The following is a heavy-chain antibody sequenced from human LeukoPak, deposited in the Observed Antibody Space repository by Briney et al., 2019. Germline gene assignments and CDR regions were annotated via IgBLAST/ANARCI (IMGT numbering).Heavy chain of an antibody. Sequence: GESLKISCKGSGYSFTSYWIGWVRQMPGKGLEWMAIIYPGDSDTSYSTSFQCQVTISADKSINTAYLQWSSLKASDTAIYYCARLLSGSYSYLDYWGQGTLVTVSS. CDR2: IYPGDSDT. CDR1: GYSFTSYW. V-gene: IGHV5-51*01. D-gene: IGHD1-26*01. J-gene: IGHJ4*02. CDR3: ARLLSGSYSYLDY.